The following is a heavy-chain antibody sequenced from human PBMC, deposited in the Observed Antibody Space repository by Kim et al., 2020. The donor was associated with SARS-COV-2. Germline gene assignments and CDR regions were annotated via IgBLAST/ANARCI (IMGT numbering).Heavy chain of an antibody. CDR3: ARGRVVSYYGLGSYFVI. D-gene: IGHD3-10*01. CDR2: INHSGST. J-gene: IGHJ3*02. Sequence: SETLSLTCAVYGGSFSGYYWSWIRQPPGKGLEWIGEINHSGSTNYNPSLKSRVTISVDTSKNQFSLQLSSVTAADTAVYYCARGRVVSYYGLGSYFVIWGQGTMVTSSS. CDR1: GGSFSGYY. V-gene: IGHV4-34*01.